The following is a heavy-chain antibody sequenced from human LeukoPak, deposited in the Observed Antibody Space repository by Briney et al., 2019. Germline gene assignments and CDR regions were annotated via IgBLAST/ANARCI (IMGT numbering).Heavy chain of an antibody. CDR1: GASISRYY. D-gene: IGHD1-7*01. CDR3: ARLIPVSRTTDYFDY. V-gene: IGHV4-4*09. J-gene: IGHJ4*02. CDR2: ISTSGST. Sequence: PSETLSLTCTVSGASISRYYWSLLRQPPGKGLEWIGYISTSGSTNYNPSLKSRVTISVDTSKNQFSLKLRSVTITDTAIYYCARLIPVSRTTDYFDYWGQGSLVTVSS.